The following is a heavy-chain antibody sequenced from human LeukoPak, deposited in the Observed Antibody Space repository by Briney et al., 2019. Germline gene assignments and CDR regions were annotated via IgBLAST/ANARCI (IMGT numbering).Heavy chain of an antibody. D-gene: IGHD2-15*01. J-gene: IGHJ4*02. CDR1: GFTFSNYA. V-gene: IGHV3-30*15. CDR2: ISYHGGGI. Sequence: PGGSLRLSSAASGFTFSNYAIHCFRQAPGKGLQWVAVISYHGGGIYYAGSVKGRFTISRDNSKNTVFLQLSSLRPEDTAVYYFAYCIGRSCYSDGIDTWGQGTLVTVSS. CDR3: AYCIGRSCYSDGIDT.